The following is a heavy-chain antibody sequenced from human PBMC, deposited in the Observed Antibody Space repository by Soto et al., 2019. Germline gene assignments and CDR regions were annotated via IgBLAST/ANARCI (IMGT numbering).Heavy chain of an antibody. CDR1: GYTLTELS. J-gene: IGHJ3*02. V-gene: IGHV1-24*01. CDR3: ATNPKLERKAFDI. Sequence: ASVKVSCKVSGYTLTELSMHWVRRAPGKGLEWMGGFDPEDGETIYAQKFQGRVTMTEDTSTDTAYMELSSLRSEDTAVYYCATNPKLERKAFDIWGQGTMVTVSS. D-gene: IGHD1-1*01. CDR2: FDPEDGET.